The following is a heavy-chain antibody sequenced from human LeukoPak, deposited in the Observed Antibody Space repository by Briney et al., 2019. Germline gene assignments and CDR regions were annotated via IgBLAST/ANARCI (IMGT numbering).Heavy chain of an antibody. J-gene: IGHJ5*02. CDR2: ISSSSSYI. D-gene: IGHD3-10*01. V-gene: IGHV3-21*01. Sequence: KAGGSLRLSCAASGFTFSSYSMNWVRQAPGKGLVWVSSISSSSSYIYYADSVKGRFTISRDNAKNSLYLQMNSLRAEDTAVYYCARDMVRGVQNWFDPWGQGTLVTVSS. CDR3: ARDMVRGVQNWFDP. CDR1: GFTFSSYS.